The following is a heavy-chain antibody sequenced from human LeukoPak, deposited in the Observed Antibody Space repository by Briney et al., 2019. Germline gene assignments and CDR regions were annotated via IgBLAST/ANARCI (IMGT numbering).Heavy chain of an antibody. V-gene: IGHV1-8*03. Sequence: GASVKVSCRASGYTFTSYDINWVRQATGHGLEGMGWMNSNSGNTGYAQKFQGRVTITRNTSISTAYMELSSLRSEDTAVYYCAREFTMVRGHGRDYYYYYMDVWGKGTTVTVCS. CDR2: MNSNSGNT. J-gene: IGHJ6*03. D-gene: IGHD3-10*01. CDR1: GYTFTSYD. CDR3: AREFTMVRGHGRDYYYYYMDV.